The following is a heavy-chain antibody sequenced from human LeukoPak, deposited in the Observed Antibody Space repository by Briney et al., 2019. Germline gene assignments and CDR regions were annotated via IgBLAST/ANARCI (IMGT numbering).Heavy chain of an antibody. Sequence: GSLRLSCAASKFTFSSYWMHWVRQPPGKGLEWIGEIYHSGSTNYNPSLKSRVTVSVDTSKNQFSLKLTSVTAADTAVYYCARDTLNNWFDPWGQGTLVTVSS. CDR2: IYHSGST. CDR1: KFTFSSYW. CDR3: ARDTLNNWFDP. V-gene: IGHV4-4*02. J-gene: IGHJ5*02.